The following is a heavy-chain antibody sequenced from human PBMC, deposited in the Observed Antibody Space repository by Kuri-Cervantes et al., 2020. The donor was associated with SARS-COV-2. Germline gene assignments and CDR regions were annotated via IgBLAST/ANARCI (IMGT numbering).Heavy chain of an antibody. D-gene: IGHD5-24*01. CDR2: IKSKTDGGTT. Sequence: GESLKISCAASGFTFSSYEMSWVRQAPGKGLEWVGRIKSKTDGGTTDYAAPVKGRFTISRDDSKNTLYLQMNSLKTEDTAVYYCTTIRRDGYSYWGQGTLVTVSS. V-gene: IGHV3-15*01. CDR1: GFTFSSYE. CDR3: TTIRRDGYSY. J-gene: IGHJ4*02.